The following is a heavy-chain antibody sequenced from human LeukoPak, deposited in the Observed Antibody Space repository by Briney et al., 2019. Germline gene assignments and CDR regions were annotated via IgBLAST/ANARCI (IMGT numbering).Heavy chain of an antibody. CDR2: INSDGTT. CDR1: GVTVSSNY. Sequence: GGSLRLSCAVSGVTVSSNYMDWVRQAPGKGLEWISVINSDGTTYYADSVKGRFTASRDPSKNTLSLQMSSLRVEDTAIYYCTRDSTTWARSGYWGQGALVTVSS. CDR3: TRDSTTWARSGY. J-gene: IGHJ4*02. V-gene: IGHV3-66*01. D-gene: IGHD2/OR15-2a*01.